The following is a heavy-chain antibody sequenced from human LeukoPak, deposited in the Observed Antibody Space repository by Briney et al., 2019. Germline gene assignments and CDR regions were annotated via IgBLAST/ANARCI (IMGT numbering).Heavy chain of an antibody. CDR3: ARERGAGLWFGELQYYFDY. CDR2: ISSSGSTI. V-gene: IGHV3-11*01. D-gene: IGHD3-10*01. CDR1: GFTFSDYY. J-gene: IGHJ4*02. Sequence: GGSLRLSCAASGFTFSDYYMSWIRQAPGKGLEWVSYISSSGSTIYYADSVKGRFTISRDNAKNSLYLQMNSLRAEDTAVYYCARERGAGLWFGELQYYFDYWGQGTLVTVSS.